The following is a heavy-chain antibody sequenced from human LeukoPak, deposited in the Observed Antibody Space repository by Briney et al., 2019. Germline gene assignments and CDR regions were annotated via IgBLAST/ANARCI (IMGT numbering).Heavy chain of an antibody. V-gene: IGHV3-23*01. CDR2: ISGSGGST. J-gene: IGHJ4*02. D-gene: IGHD3-3*01. CDR3: VYGGVITSYYFDY. Sequence: GSLRLSCAASGFTFSSYAMSWLRQAPGKGLEWVSAISGSGGSTYYADSVKGRFTISRDNSKNTLYLQMNSLRAEDTAVYYCVYGGVITSYYFDYWGQGTLVTVSS. CDR1: GFTFSSYA.